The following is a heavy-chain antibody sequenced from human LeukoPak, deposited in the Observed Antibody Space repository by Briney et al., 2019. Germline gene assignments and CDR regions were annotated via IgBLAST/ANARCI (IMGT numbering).Heavy chain of an antibody. Sequence: GGSLRLSCAASGFTLSSCAMGWVRQAPGKGLEWVSAISGGGGNTYYADSVKGRFTISRDNSKNTLYLQMNSLRAEDTAVYYCAKSMDYYYGSGTDYDYWGQGTLVTVSS. CDR3: AKSMDYYYGSGTDYDY. J-gene: IGHJ4*02. D-gene: IGHD3-10*01. V-gene: IGHV3-23*01. CDR1: GFTLSSCA. CDR2: ISGGGGNT.